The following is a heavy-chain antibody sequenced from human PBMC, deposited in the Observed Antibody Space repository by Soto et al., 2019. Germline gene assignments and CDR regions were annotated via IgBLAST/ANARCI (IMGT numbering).Heavy chain of an antibody. CDR1: GGSFSGYY. Sequence: QVQLQQWGAGLLKPSETLSLTCAVYGGSFSGYYWTWIRQSPEKGLEWIGEVNHSGTTYYNPSLPTRVTISVHPTKNQSALKMSSVTAADTAVYYCARGIGYCSSINRYSSRRLRFDSWGQGTLVTVSS. V-gene: IGHV4-34*01. CDR3: ARGIGYCSSINRYSSRRLRFDS. CDR2: VNHSGTT. J-gene: IGHJ4*02. D-gene: IGHD2-2*01.